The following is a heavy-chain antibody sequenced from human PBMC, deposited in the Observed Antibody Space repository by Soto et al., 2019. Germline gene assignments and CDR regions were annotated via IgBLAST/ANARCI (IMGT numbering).Heavy chain of an antibody. Sequence: SETLSLTCTVTGASISSYFWSWIRQPPGKGLEWIGYIYYGGSTNYSPSLKSRVTISIDTSKNHFSLKLSSVTAADTAVYYCARVPPNYHDASGYYFDYWGQGTLVTVSS. CDR3: ARVPPNYHDASGYYFDY. CDR2: IYYGGST. D-gene: IGHD3-22*01. J-gene: IGHJ4*02. V-gene: IGHV4-59*01. CDR1: GASISSYF.